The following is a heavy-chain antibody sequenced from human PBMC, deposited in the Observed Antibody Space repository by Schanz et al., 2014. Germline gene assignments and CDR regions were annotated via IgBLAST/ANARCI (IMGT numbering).Heavy chain of an antibody. V-gene: IGHV1-18*01. J-gene: IGHJ4*02. D-gene: IGHD1-26*01. CDR3: ARDRDQWDGNYLDY. CDR2: IGGSHGNP. Sequence: QVQLVQSGGEVKTPGASVKVSCKASGYTFTRSGISWVRQAPGQGLEWMGWIGGSHGNPNFAQKVPGRVTMTTDTSTSTVYMELRSLTSDDSAVYYCARDRDQWDGNYLDYWGQGTLVTVSS. CDR1: GYTFTRSG.